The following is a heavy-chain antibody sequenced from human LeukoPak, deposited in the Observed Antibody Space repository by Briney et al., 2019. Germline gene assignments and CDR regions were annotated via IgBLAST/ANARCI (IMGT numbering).Heavy chain of an antibody. J-gene: IGHJ4*02. CDR2: ISYDGSNK. CDR1: GFTFSSYA. CDR3: ARESQSRGQLGSLDY. V-gene: IGHV3-30*01. D-gene: IGHD6-6*01. Sequence: GGSLRLSCAASGFTFSSYAMHWVRQAPGKGQEWVAVISYDGSNKYYADSVKGRFTISRDNSKNTLYLQMNSLRAEDTAVYYCARESQSRGQLGSLDYWGQGTLVTVSS.